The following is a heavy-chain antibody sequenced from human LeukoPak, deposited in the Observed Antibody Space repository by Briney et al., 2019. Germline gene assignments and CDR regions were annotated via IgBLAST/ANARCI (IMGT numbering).Heavy chain of an antibody. J-gene: IGHJ4*02. CDR3: ARALRIVCGSDCHSYYFDY. Sequence: ASVKVSCKASGYTFTNYDINWVRQATGQGLEWMGWMNPNSGNTDYAQRFQGRVTMTRNTSISTAYMELSSLSSEDTAVYYCARALRIVCGSDCHSYYFDYWGQGTLVTVSS. D-gene: IGHD2-21*02. CDR1: GYTFTNYD. V-gene: IGHV1-8*01. CDR2: MNPNSGNT.